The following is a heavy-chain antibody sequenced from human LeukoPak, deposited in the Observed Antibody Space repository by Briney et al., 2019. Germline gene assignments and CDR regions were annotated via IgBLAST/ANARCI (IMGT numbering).Heavy chain of an antibody. CDR3: ARANLRFGELSFDFDAFNI. V-gene: IGHV4-34*01. CDR2: INPSGST. CDR1: GGSFSGYY. D-gene: IGHD3-10*01. Sequence: PSETLSLTCAVYGGSFSGYYWSWIRQPPGKGLEWIGEINPSGSTSYNPSLESRVTMLVDTSKNQFSLKLVSVTAADTAVYYCARANLRFGELSFDFDAFNIWGQGTMVTVSS. J-gene: IGHJ3*02.